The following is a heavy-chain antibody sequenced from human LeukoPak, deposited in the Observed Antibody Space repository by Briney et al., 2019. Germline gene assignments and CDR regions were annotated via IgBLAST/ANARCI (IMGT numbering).Heavy chain of an antibody. Sequence: SETLSLTCTVSGGSISSGTYYWSWIRQPAGKGLEWIGRISISGSTNYNPSLKSRVTISIDTSKNQFSLKLSSVTAADTAVYYCARDNRSTGQWLIFDVHWIDPWGQGTLVTVSS. CDR2: ISISGST. V-gene: IGHV4-61*02. D-gene: IGHD6-19*01. J-gene: IGHJ5*02. CDR1: GGSISSGTYY. CDR3: ARDNRSTGQWLIFDVHWIDP.